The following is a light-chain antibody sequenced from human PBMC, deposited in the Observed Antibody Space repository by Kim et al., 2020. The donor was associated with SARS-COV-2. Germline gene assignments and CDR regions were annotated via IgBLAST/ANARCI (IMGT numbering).Light chain of an antibody. J-gene: IGLJ3*02. V-gene: IGLV1-40*01. CDR1: SSKMGASYE. Sequence: RVTIPSPGRSSKMGASYEHHGNQQLPVTAPKLLIFGNSKRPSGVPDRISGSKSGTSASLAITGLQAEDEADYYCQSFDSSLSGPVFGGGTQLTVL. CDR3: QSFDSSLSGPV. CDR2: GNS.